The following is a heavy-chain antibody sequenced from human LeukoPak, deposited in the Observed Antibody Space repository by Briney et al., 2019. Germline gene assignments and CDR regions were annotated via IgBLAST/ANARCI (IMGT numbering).Heavy chain of an antibody. CDR3: ARYMDTAMVSYYYYYYGMDV. V-gene: IGHV3-7*01. D-gene: IGHD5-18*01. Sequence: PGGSLRLSCAASGFTFSRYWMSWVRQAPGKGLEWVANIKQDGSEKYYVDSVKGRFTISRDNAKNSLYLQMNSLRAEDTAVYYCARYMDTAMVSYYYYYYGMDVWGQGTTVTVSS. CDR2: IKQDGSEK. CDR1: GFTFSRYW. J-gene: IGHJ6*02.